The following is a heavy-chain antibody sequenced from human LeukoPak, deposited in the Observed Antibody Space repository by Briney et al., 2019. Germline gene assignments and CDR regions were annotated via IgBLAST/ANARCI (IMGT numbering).Heavy chain of an antibody. V-gene: IGHV3-23*01. Sequence: GSLRLSCAASGFTFSTYAMSWVRQAPGKGLEWVSGISGSDGSTYYADSVKGRFTISRDNSKNTLYLQMNSPRAEDTAVYYCAKGYCGSTNCYGDYWGQGTLVTVSS. CDR1: GFTFSTYA. CDR2: ISGSDGST. D-gene: IGHD2-2*01. CDR3: AKGYCGSTNCYGDY. J-gene: IGHJ4*02.